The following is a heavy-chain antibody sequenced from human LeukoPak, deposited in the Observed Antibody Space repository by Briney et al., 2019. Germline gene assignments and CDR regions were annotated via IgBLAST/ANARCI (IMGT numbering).Heavy chain of an antibody. D-gene: IGHD3-10*01. V-gene: IGHV3-48*04. CDR2: ISGSAGTT. CDR3: VRILYGSGSYGAFDY. CDR1: GFTFSGYS. J-gene: IGHJ4*02. Sequence: GGSLRLSCAASGFTFSGYSMNWVRQAPGEGLEWVSYISGSAGTTSYADSVKGRFTISRDNAKNSLDLQLSSLRAEDTAVYYCVRILYGSGSYGAFDYWGQGTLVTVTS.